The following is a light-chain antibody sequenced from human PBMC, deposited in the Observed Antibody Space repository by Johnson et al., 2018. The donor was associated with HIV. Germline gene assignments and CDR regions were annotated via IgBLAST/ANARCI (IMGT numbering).Light chain of an antibody. CDR3: GTWDSSLSVLYV. V-gene: IGLV1-51*01. J-gene: IGLJ1*01. Sequence: QSVLTQPPSVSAAPGQKVTISCSGSSSNTGNNYVSWYQHLPGRAPKLLIYDNNKRPSGIPDRFSGSKYGKSATLGITGLQTGDEADYYCGTWDSSLSVLYVFGTGTKVTVL. CDR1: SSNTGNNY. CDR2: DNN.